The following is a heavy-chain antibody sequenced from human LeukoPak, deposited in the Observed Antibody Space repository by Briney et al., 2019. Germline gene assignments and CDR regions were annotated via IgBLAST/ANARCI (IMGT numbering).Heavy chain of an antibody. Sequence: GGSLRLSCAASGFTFSSYWMSWVRQAPGKGLGWVANIKQDGSEKYYVDSVKGRFTISRDNAKNSLYLQMNSLRAEDTAVYYCARDAGSSLYYFDYWGQGTLVTVSS. J-gene: IGHJ4*02. V-gene: IGHV3-7*01. CDR1: GFTFSSYW. CDR3: ARDAGSSLYYFDY. D-gene: IGHD6-6*01. CDR2: IKQDGSEK.